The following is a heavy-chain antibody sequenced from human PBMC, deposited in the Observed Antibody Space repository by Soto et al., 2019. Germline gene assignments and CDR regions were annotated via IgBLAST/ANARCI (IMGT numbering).Heavy chain of an antibody. V-gene: IGHV4-34*01. CDR2: NNHSGST. CDR3: ASSMVREPGSNYYYYYGMDV. Sequence: SETLSLTCAVYDGSFSGYYWSWIRQPPGKGLEWIGENNHSGSTNYNPSLKSRDTITVDTSKNQFSLKLSSVTAADTSLYYCASSMVREPGSNYYYYYGMDVWGQGTTVT. J-gene: IGHJ6*02. CDR1: DGSFSGYY. D-gene: IGHD3-10*01.